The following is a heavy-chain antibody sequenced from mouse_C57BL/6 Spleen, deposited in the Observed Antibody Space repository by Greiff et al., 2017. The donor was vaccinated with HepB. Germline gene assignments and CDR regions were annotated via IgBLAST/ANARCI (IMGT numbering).Heavy chain of an antibody. D-gene: IGHD1-1*01. CDR2: IHPNSGST. CDR3: ARRGYGTSMDY. V-gene: IGHV1-64*01. Sequence: QVQLQQPGAELVKPGASVKLSCKASGYTFTSYWMHWVKQRPGQGLEWIGMIHPNSGSTNYKEKFKSKATLTVDKSSSTAYMQLSSLTSEDSAVYYCARRGYGTSMDYWGQGTSVTVSS. J-gene: IGHJ4*01. CDR1: GYTFTSYW.